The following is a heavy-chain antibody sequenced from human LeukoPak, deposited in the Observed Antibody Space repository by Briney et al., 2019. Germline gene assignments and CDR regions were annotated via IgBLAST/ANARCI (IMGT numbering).Heavy chain of an antibody. J-gene: IGHJ4*02. V-gene: IGHV4-39*01. CDR3: TYQYYDILTGYYDEDDY. Sequence: PSETLSLTCTVSGGSISSSSYYWGWIRQPPGKGLEWIGSIYYSGSTYYNPSLKSRVTISVDTSKNQFSLKLSSETAADTAVYYCTYQYYDILTGYYDEDDYWGQGTLVTVSS. CDR2: IYYSGST. D-gene: IGHD3-9*01. CDR1: GGSISSSSYY.